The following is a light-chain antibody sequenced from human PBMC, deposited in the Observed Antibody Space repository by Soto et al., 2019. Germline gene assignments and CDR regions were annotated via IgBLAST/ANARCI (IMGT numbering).Light chain of an antibody. J-gene: IGKJ1*01. V-gene: IGKV1-39*01. CDR2: AAS. Sequence: DIQMTQSPSTLSASVGDRVTITCRASHSITNRLAWYQQKPGKVPKLLIYAASSLQGGVPSRFSGSGSGTDFTLTISSLQPEDFATYYCQQSFSAPWTFGQGTKVDTK. CDR1: HSITNR. CDR3: QQSFSAPWT.